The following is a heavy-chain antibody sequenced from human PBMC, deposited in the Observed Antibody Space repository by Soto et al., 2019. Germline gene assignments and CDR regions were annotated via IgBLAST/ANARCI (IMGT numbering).Heavy chain of an antibody. CDR2: INPNSGGT. Sequence: ASVKVSCKASGYTFTGYYMHWVRQAPGQGLEWMGWINPNSGGTNYAQKFQGRVTMTRDTSISTAYMELSRLRSDYTAVYYCARLTGYSFYYFDYWGQGTLVTVSS. CDR1: GYTFTGYY. D-gene: IGHD5-18*01. CDR3: ARLTGYSFYYFDY. V-gene: IGHV1-2*02. J-gene: IGHJ4*02.